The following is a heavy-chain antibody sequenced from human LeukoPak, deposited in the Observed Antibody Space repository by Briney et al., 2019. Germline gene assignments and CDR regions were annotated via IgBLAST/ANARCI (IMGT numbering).Heavy chain of an antibody. CDR1: GFIFSRYG. V-gene: IGHV3-30*02. Sequence: PGGSLRLSCVASGFIFSRYGMHWVRQAPGKGLEWVTFIRYDGSNKGYADSVKGRFTISRDNTKNTLYLQVNSLRAEDTAVYYCAKDSGTYYGDYIDYWGQGTLVTVSS. J-gene: IGHJ4*02. D-gene: IGHD3-10*01. CDR2: IRYDGSNK. CDR3: AKDSGTYYGDYIDY.